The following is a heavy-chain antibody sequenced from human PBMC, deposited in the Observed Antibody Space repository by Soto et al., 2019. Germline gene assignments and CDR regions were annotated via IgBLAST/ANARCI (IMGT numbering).Heavy chain of an antibody. V-gene: IGHV1-18*01. CDR1: GYTFTSHG. D-gene: IGHD6-19*01. J-gene: IGHJ4*02. Sequence: QVQLVQSGGEVKKPGASAKVSCKAAGYTFTSHGISWVRQAPGQGLEWMGWISTFHGSINYAQKFQGRVTMTTATSTSTAYMELRSLRSDDTAVYYCARFYSSGWPRGYFDYWGQGTPVTVSA. CDR3: ARFYSSGWPRGYFDY. CDR2: ISTFHGSI.